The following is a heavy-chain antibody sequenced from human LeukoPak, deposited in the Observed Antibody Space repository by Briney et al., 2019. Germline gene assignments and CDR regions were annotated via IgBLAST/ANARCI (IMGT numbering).Heavy chain of an antibody. V-gene: IGHV3-21*01. J-gene: IGHJ3*02. Sequence: GGSLRLSCAGSGFIFNNYAMHWVRQAPGKGLEWVSTINSSGDYTCYADSVKGRFTISRDNAKNSLYLQMNSLRAEDTAVYYCARDGMITAYAFDIWGQGTMVTVSS. CDR1: GFIFNNYA. D-gene: IGHD3-16*01. CDR2: INSSGDYT. CDR3: ARDGMITAYAFDI.